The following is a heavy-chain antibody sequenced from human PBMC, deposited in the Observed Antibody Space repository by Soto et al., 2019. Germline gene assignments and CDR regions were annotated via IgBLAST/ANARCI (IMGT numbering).Heavy chain of an antibody. V-gene: IGHV1-18*01. Sequence: AXVKVSCKASGYTFTSYGISWGRQAPGQGLEWMGWISAYNGNTNYAQKLQGRVTMTTDTSTSTAYMELRSLRSDDTAVYYCARHTSWEDTHYYYYFYMDVWGKGTTVTVSS. CDR1: GYTFTSYG. D-gene: IGHD2-2*01. CDR3: ARHTSWEDTHYYYYFYMDV. CDR2: ISAYNGNT. J-gene: IGHJ6*03.